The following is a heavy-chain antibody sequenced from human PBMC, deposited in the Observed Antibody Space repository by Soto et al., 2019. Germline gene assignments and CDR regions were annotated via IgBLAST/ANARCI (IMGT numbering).Heavy chain of an antibody. J-gene: IGHJ6*02. V-gene: IGHV4-59*12. D-gene: IGHD1-26*01. CDR3: AGVSGSYYYGMDV. CDR2: ISYSGST. CDR1: GGSIRSEY. Sequence: SETLSLTCTVSGGSIRSEYWNWIRQPPGKGQEWIGYISYSGSTNYDPSLRSRVTTSVDTSKNQFSLKLNSVTAADPAVYYCAGVSGSYYYGMDVWGQGTTVTVSS.